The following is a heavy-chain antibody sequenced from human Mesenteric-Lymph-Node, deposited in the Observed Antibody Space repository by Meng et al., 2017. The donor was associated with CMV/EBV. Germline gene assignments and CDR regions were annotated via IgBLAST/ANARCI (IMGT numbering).Heavy chain of an antibody. CDR2: ISYDGSNK. J-gene: IGHJ5*02. D-gene: IGHD1-26*01. CDR3: VRGGDSWNRDYWFDP. Sequence: GESLKISCSASGFTFSNYPIHWVRQAPGEGLEWVALISYDGSNKYYADSVKGRFTISRDNSKNTLYLQMNRLRAEDTAVFYCVRGGDSWNRDYWFDPWGQGTLVTVSS. V-gene: IGHV3-30-3*01. CDR1: GFTFSNYP.